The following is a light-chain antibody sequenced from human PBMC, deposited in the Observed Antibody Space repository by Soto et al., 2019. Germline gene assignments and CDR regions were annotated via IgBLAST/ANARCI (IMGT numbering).Light chain of an antibody. J-gene: IGKJ2*01. CDR1: QSVTGTN. CDR2: DAV. Sequence: EIVLPQSPGTLSLSPGEGATLSCMATQSVTGTNLAWYQHRPGQAPSLLIYDAVRMGTGIPDRFSGRGSGTDFTLSISSLETEDCAVYDCHPYGSSRGTFGQGTKVEI. CDR3: HPYGSSRGT. V-gene: IGKV3-20*01.